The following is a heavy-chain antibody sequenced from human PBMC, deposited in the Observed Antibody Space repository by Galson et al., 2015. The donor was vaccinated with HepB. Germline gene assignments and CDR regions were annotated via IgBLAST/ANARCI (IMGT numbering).Heavy chain of an antibody. CDR3: AKCSLSRHDDYAPLDI. J-gene: IGHJ3*02. Sequence: SLRLSCAASGFTFSSYAMNWVRQAPGKGLEWVSDISHSGGNTHYADSVKGRFTISRDNSKNTLYLQMDSLRADDTAVYYCAKCSLSRHDDYAPLDIWGQGTMVTVSS. V-gene: IGHV3-23*01. CDR1: GFTFSSYA. CDR2: ISHSGGNT. D-gene: IGHD4-17*01.